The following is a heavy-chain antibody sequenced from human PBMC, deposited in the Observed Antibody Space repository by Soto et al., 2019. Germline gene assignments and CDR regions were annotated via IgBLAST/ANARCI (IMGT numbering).Heavy chain of an antibody. V-gene: IGHV4-30-4*01. CDR2: IYYSGST. Sequence: TSETLSLTCTVSGGSISSGDYYWSWIRQPPGKGLEWIGYIYYSGSTYYNPSLKSRVTISVDTSKNQFSLKLSSVTAADTAVYYCARDRDYYYGMDVWGQGXTVTVYS. D-gene: IGHD3-10*01. CDR3: ARDRDYYYGMDV. J-gene: IGHJ6*02. CDR1: GGSISSGDYY.